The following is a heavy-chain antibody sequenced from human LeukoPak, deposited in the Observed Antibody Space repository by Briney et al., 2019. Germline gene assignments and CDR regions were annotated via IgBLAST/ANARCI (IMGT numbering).Heavy chain of an antibody. J-gene: IGHJ4*02. V-gene: IGHV3-33*03. CDR3: AYLGDYDFWSGSSGIDY. D-gene: IGHD3-3*01. CDR1: GFTFRSYG. CDR2: IWYDGSNK. Sequence: GGSLRLSCAASGFTFRSYGMHWVRQAPGKGLEWVAVIWYDGSNKYYADSVKGRFTVSRDNAKNSLYLQMNSLRPEDTAVYYCAYLGDYDFWSGSSGIDYWGQGTLVTVSS.